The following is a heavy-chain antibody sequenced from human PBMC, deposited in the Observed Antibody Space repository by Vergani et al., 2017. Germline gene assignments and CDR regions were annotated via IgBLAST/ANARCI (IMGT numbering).Heavy chain of an antibody. CDR3: ARDARWDYDYVWGSYRYPAFDI. V-gene: IGHV3-21*01. CDR2: ISSSSSYI. CDR1: GFTFSSYS. D-gene: IGHD3-16*02. Sequence: EVQLVESGGGLVKPGGSLRLSCAASGFTFSSYSMNWVRQAPGKELEWVSSISSSSSYIYYADSVKGRFTISRDNAKNSLYLQMNSLRAEDTAVYYCARDARWDYDYVWGSYRYPAFDIWGQGTMVTVSS. J-gene: IGHJ3*02.